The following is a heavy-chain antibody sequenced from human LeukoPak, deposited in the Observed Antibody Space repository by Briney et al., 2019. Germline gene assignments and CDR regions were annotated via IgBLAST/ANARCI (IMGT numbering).Heavy chain of an antibody. D-gene: IGHD6-13*01. CDR1: GFTFSTSA. CDR3: AKKTPGIHPFDS. Sequence: GGSLRLSCAASGFTFSTSAFSWVRQSPGGGLEWVSTVGTDSDTYYADSVKGRFTISRDNSKNMVYLQMTGLRADDTAVYYCAKKTPGIHPFDSWGQGTLVTVSP. V-gene: IGHV3-23*01. J-gene: IGHJ4*02. CDR2: VGTDSDT.